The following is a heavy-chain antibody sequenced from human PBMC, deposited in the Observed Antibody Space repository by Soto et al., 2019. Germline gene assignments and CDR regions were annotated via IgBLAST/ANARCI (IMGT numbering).Heavy chain of an antibody. Sequence: GGSLRLSCAASGVTFSSYWMSWVRLAPGKGLEWVANIKQDGSEKYYVDSVKGRFTISRDNAKNSLYLQMNSLRAEDTAVYYCARDREVTYYDFWSGYPLYGMDVWGQGTTVTVSS. CDR2: IKQDGSEK. CDR1: GVTFSSYW. J-gene: IGHJ6*02. D-gene: IGHD3-3*01. V-gene: IGHV3-7*01. CDR3: ARDREVTYYDFWSGYPLYGMDV.